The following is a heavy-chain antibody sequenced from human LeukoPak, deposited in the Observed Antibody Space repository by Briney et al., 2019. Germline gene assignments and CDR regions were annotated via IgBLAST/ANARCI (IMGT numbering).Heavy chain of an antibody. Sequence: ASVKVSCKASGYTFTGYYMHWVRQAPGQGLEWMGWINPNSGGTNYAQKFQGRVTMTRDTSISTAYMELSRLRSDDTAVYYCARDPSLYDILTGYNNWFDPWGQGTLVTVS. CDR1: GYTFTGYY. CDR2: INPNSGGT. CDR3: ARDPSLYDILTGYNNWFDP. J-gene: IGHJ5*02. V-gene: IGHV1-2*02. D-gene: IGHD3-9*01.